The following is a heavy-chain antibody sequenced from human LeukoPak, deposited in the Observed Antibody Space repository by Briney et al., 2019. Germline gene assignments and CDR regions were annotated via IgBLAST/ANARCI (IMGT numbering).Heavy chain of an antibody. D-gene: IGHD3-9*01. CDR3: ARDHGMAYYDILTGYGSYGMDV. CDR1: GGSISSYY. V-gene: IGHV4-59*01. J-gene: IGHJ6*02. Sequence: SETLSLTCTVSGGSISSYYWSWIRQPPGKGLEWIGYIYYRGSTNYNPSLKSRVTISVDTSKNQFSLKLSSVTAADTAVYYCARDHGMAYYDILTGYGSYGMDVWGQGTTVTVSS. CDR2: IYYRGST.